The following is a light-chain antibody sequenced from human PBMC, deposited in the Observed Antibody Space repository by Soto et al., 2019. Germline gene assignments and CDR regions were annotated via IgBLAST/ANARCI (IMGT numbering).Light chain of an antibody. CDR3: QQRLNWPLT. CDR1: QSVDSY. V-gene: IGKV3-11*01. CDR2: DAS. J-gene: IGKJ5*01. Sequence: EIVLTQSPATLSLSPGERATLSCRASQSVDSYLAWYQQKPSQAPRLLIFDASNRAAGIPGRFSGSGSGTDFTLTISGLEPEDFAIYYCQQRLNWPLTYGQGTRLEIK.